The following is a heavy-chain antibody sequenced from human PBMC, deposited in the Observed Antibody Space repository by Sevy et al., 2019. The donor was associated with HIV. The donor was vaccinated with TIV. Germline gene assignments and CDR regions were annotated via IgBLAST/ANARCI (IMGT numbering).Heavy chain of an antibody. CDR2: IWYDGSNQ. Sequence: GGSLRLSCAASGFTFRSFGMHWVRQAPGKGLQWVAVIWYDGSNQYYVDSVKGRFTISRDNSKNTVYLQMNSLRVEDTAVYYCAKALESYTSGWYIFDYWGPGSLVTVSS. CDR1: GFTFRSFG. CDR3: AKALESYTSGWYIFDY. V-gene: IGHV3-33*06. J-gene: IGHJ4*02. D-gene: IGHD6-19*01.